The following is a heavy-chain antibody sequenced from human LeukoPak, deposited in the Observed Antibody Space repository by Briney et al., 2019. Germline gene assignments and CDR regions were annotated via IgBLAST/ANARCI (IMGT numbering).Heavy chain of an antibody. V-gene: IGHV4-34*01. CDR2: INHSGST. D-gene: IGHD6-13*01. CDR3: ARDSIAAAGNFDY. Sequence: RSSETLSLTCAVYGGSFSGYYWSWIRQPPGKGLEWIGEINHSGSTNYNPSLKSRVTISVDTSKNQFSLKLSSVTAADTAVYYCARDSIAAAGNFDYWGQGTLVTVSS. CDR1: GGSFSGYY. J-gene: IGHJ4*02.